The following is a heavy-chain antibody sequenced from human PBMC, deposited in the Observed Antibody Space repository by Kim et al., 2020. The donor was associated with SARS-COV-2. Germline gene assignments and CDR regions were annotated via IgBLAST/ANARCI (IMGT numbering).Heavy chain of an antibody. CDR2: INPNSGGT. CDR3: ARDHQQWLEGGLWFDP. Sequence: ASVKVSCKASGYTFTGYYMHWVRQAPGQGLEWMGRINPNSGGTNYAQKFQGRVTMTRDTSISTAYMELSRLRSDDTAVYYCARDHQQWLEGGLWFDPWGQGKLVTVSP. V-gene: IGHV1-2*06. CDR1: GYTFTGYY. D-gene: IGHD6-19*01. J-gene: IGHJ5*02.